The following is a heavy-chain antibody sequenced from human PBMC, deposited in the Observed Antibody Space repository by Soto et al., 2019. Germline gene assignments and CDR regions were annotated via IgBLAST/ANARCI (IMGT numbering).Heavy chain of an antibody. CDR3: ARGCVTRHYYYYGMDV. CDR2: IYYSGST. J-gene: IGHJ6*02. CDR1: GGSISSYY. V-gene: IGHV4-59*01. D-gene: IGHD3-3*01. Sequence: SETLSLTCTVSGGSISSYYWSWIRQPPGKGLEWIGYIYYSGSTNYNPSLKSRVTISVDTSKNQFSLKLSSVTAADTAVYYCARGCVTRHYYYYGMDVWGQGTTVTVYS.